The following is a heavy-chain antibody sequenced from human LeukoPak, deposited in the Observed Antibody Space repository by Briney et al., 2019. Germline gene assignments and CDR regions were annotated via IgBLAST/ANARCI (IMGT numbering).Heavy chain of an antibody. CDR1: GGSFSGYY. Sequence: PSETLSLTCAVYGGSFSGYYWSWIRQPPGKGLEWIGEINHSGGTNYNPSLKSRVTISVDTSKNQFSLKLSSVTAADTAVYYCARGPRFSSLPPDYWGQGTLVTVSS. J-gene: IGHJ4*02. CDR2: INHSGGT. CDR3: ARGPRFSSLPPDY. V-gene: IGHV4-34*01. D-gene: IGHD6-13*01.